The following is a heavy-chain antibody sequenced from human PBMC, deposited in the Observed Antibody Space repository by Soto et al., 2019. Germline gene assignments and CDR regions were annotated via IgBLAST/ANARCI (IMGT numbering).Heavy chain of an antibody. J-gene: IGHJ4*02. D-gene: IGHD1-1*01. Sequence: QVQLVESGGGVVQPGTSLRLSCVASGFTFSDHGMHWVRQAPGKGLEWVAVISHDGNSKYYGDSVKGRFTVSRDNSNNMAYLQMNSLRLEDTAMYYCAKQFDLGGLEDYWGQGTLVTVSS. CDR1: GFTFSDHG. CDR2: ISHDGNSK. V-gene: IGHV3-30*18. CDR3: AKQFDLGGLEDY.